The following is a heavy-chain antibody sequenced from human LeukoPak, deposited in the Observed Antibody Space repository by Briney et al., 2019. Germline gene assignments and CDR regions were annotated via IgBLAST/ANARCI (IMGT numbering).Heavy chain of an antibody. CDR1: GFTFSSYS. J-gene: IGHJ4*02. Sequence: GGSLRLSRAASGFTFSSYSMNWVRQAPGKGLEWVSSISSSSSYIYYADSVKGRFTISRDNAKNSLYLQMNSLRAEDTAVYYCASTPLRYCSGGSCYRWGQGTLVTVSS. D-gene: IGHD2-15*01. CDR3: ASTPLRYCSGGSCYR. V-gene: IGHV3-21*01. CDR2: ISSSSSYI.